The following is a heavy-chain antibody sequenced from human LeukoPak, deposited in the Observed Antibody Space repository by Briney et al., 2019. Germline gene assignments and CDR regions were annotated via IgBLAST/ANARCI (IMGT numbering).Heavy chain of an antibody. Sequence: SETLSLTCTVSGASISSNTWWSWVRQPPGKGLEWTGEIFHSGSINYNPSLKSRLTISLDTSKNHFSLKLSSVTAADTAVYYCAREIFGGRAFEYWGQGTLVTVSS. CDR1: GASISSNTW. V-gene: IGHV4-4*02. D-gene: IGHD3-3*01. J-gene: IGHJ4*02. CDR3: AREIFGGRAFEY. CDR2: IFHSGSI.